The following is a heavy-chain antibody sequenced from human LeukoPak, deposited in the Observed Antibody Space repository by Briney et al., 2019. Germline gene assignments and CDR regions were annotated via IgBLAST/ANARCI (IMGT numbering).Heavy chain of an antibody. V-gene: IGHV1-69*13. CDR2: IIPIFGTA. D-gene: IGHD6-13*01. J-gene: IGHJ4*02. CDR1: GGTFITYA. CDR3: ARDGSIAAAAVDY. Sequence: SVKVSCKASGGTFITYALGWVRQAPGQGLEWMGGIIPIFGTASYAQTFQDRVTLTADESTNTAYMELNSLRSEDTAVYYCARDGSIAAAAVDYWGQGTLVTVSS.